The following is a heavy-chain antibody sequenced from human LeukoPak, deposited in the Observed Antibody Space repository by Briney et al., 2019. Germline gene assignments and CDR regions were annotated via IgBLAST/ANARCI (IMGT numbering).Heavy chain of an antibody. CDR3: ARDVGGYSYSDGVDY. V-gene: IGHV3-21*01. CDR1: GFTFSSYS. D-gene: IGHD5-18*01. Sequence: GGSLRLSCAASGFTFSSYSMNWVRQAPGKGLEWVSSISSSSSYIYYADSVKGRFTTSRDNAKNSLYLQMNSLRAEDTAVYYCARDVGGYSYSDGVDYWGQGTLVTVSS. J-gene: IGHJ4*02. CDR2: ISSSSSYI.